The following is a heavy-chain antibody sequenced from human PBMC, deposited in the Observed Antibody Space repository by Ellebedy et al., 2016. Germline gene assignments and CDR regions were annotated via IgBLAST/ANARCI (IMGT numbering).Heavy chain of an antibody. J-gene: IGHJ4*02. V-gene: IGHV4-4*02. D-gene: IGHD4-23*01. CDR1: GGSVSDNNW. CDR3: ARVNYGANAF. Sequence: SETLSLTCVVSGGSVSDNNWWSWVRPPPGEGLEWIGEIYHSGSTSYNPSLKSRVTISVDKSKNQFSLKMSSVTAADTAVYYCARVNYGANAFWGQGTLVTVSS. CDR2: IYHSGST.